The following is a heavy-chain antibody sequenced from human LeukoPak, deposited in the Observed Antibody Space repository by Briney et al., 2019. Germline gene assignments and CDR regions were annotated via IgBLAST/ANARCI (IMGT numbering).Heavy chain of an antibody. CDR1: GYTFTGYY. J-gene: IGHJ4*02. D-gene: IGHD2-15*01. V-gene: IGHV1-2*02. CDR2: INPNSGGT. CDR3: ARDLEEDCSGGSCYRVMVFDY. Sequence: ASVKVSCKASGYTFTGYYMHWVRQAPGLGLEWMGWINPNSGGTNYAQKFQGRVTMTRDTSISTAYMELSRLRSDDTAVYYCARDLEEDCSGGSCYRVMVFDYWGQGTLVTVSS.